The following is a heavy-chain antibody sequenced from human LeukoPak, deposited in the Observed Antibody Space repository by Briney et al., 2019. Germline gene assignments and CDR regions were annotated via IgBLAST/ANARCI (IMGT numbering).Heavy chain of an antibody. J-gene: IGHJ4*02. Sequence: GGSLRLSCAASGFTFSTYGMHWVRQAPGKGLEWVSGISGGGGATYYADSVKGRFTISRDNSKNTLYLQMNSLRAEDTAVYFCAKILPGSGWAFDYWGQGTLVTVSS. CDR3: AKILPGSGWAFDY. CDR2: ISGGGGAT. D-gene: IGHD6-19*01. V-gene: IGHV3-23*01. CDR1: GFTFSTYG.